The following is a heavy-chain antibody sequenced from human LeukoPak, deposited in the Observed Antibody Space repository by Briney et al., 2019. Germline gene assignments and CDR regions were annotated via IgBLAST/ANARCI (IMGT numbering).Heavy chain of an antibody. D-gene: IGHD3-22*01. V-gene: IGHV3-23*01. J-gene: IGHJ4*02. CDR3: AKELYYYDSSGYYRKSGIDY. CDR1: GFTFSSYA. Sequence: GGSLRLSCAASGFTFSSYAMSWVRQAPGKGLEWVSAISGSGGSTYYADSVKGRFTISRDNSKNTLYLQMNSLRAEDTAVYYCAKELYYYDSSGYYRKSGIDYWGQGTPVTVSS. CDR2: ISGSGGST.